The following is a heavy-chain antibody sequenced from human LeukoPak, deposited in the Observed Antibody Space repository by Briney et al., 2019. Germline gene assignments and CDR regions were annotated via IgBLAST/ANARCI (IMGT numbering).Heavy chain of an antibody. Sequence: GASVKVSCKASGYTFTSYYMHWVRQAPGQGLEWMGWINPNSGGTNYAQQFQGRVTMTRDTSISTAYMELSRLRSDDTAVYYRARGIAAAEGNWGQGTLVTVSS. J-gene: IGHJ4*02. D-gene: IGHD6-13*01. CDR1: GYTFTSYY. CDR2: INPNSGGT. V-gene: IGHV1-2*02. CDR3: ARGIAAAEGN.